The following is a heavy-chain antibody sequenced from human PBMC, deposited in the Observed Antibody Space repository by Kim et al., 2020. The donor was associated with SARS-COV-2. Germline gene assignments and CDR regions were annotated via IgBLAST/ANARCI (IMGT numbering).Heavy chain of an antibody. CDR2: IKQDGSEK. V-gene: IGHV3-7*03. CDR3: ARVYYDFWSGYCDY. D-gene: IGHD3-3*01. J-gene: IGHJ4*02. CDR1: GFTFSSYW. Sequence: GGSLRLSCAASGFTFSSYWMSWVRQAPGKGLEWVANIKQDGSEKYYVDSVKGRFTISRDNAKNSLYLQMNSLRAEDTAVYYCARVYYDFWSGYCDYWGQGTLVTVSS.